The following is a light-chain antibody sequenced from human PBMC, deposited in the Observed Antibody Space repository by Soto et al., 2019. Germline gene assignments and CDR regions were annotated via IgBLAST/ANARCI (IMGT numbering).Light chain of an antibody. CDR1: SSDIGAYNY. CDR3: RSHGGASNIYV. Sequence: QSALTQPPSACRYPGESITISCTGTSSDIGAYNYVSWYHQHPGKVPKLIIHEVTKRPSAVPDRFSASKTGNTASLSVSGHRAEDESDYYIRSHGGASNIYVFGTGTKVTVL. CDR2: EVT. J-gene: IGLJ1*01. V-gene: IGLV2-8*01.